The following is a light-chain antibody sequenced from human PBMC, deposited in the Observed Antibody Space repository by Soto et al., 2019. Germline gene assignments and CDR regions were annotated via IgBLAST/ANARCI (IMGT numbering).Light chain of an antibody. CDR2: EVT. V-gene: IGLV2-14*01. CDR1: SSDVGRYNF. J-gene: IGLJ3*02. CDR3: SSYTVTSTWV. Sequence: QSVLTQPASVSGSTGQSITISCTGTSSDVGRYNFVSWYQHHPDKAPKLLIYEVTDRPPGTSNRFSGSKSGNTASLTISRLQADDEADYYCSSYTVTSTWVFGGGTKLTVL.